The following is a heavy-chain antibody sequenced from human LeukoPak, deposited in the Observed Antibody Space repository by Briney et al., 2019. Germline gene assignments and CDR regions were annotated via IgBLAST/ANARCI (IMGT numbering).Heavy chain of an antibody. CDR3: ARGPYYYDGSNYYYNSFDI. V-gene: IGHV3-23*01. CDR2: ITSSGAGT. CDR1: GFTFNKYA. Sequence: GGSLRLSCTASGFTFNKYAMSWVRQAPGKGLEWVSTITSSGAGTYYADSVKGRFTISRDNSKNTLYLQMNGLRAEDTAVFYCARGPYYYDGSNYYYNSFDIWGQGTMVTVSS. D-gene: IGHD3-22*01. J-gene: IGHJ3*02.